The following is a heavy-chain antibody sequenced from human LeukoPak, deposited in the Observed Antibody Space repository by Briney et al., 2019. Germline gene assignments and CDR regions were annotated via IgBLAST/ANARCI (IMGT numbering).Heavy chain of an antibody. CDR1: GFTFTTFW. CDR3: ARDLRGSPDR. Sequence: GGSLRLSCAASGFTFTTFWVNWGRQVPGKGLVWVSLINPDGTTTTYADSVKGRFTISRDNAKNTVYLQMNSLGGEDTAVYYCARDLRGSPDRWGQGTLVTVSS. V-gene: IGHV3-74*01. D-gene: IGHD3-16*01. CDR2: INPDGTTT. J-gene: IGHJ5*02.